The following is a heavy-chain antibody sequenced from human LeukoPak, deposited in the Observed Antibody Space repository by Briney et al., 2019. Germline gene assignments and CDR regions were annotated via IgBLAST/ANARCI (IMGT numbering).Heavy chain of an antibody. CDR2: ISGSGGST. CDR3: AREQHYSSGLDY. Sequence: GGSLRLSCAASGFTFSSYAMSWVRQAPGKGLEWVSAISGSGGSTYYADSVKGRFTIPRDNSKNTLYLQMNSLRAEDTAVYYCAREQHYSSGLDYWGQGTLVTVSS. V-gene: IGHV3-23*01. CDR1: GFTFSSYA. D-gene: IGHD6-19*01. J-gene: IGHJ4*02.